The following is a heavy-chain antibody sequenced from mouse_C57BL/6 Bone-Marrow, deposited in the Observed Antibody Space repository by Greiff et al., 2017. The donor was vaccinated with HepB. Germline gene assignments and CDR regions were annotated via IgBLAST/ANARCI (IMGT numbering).Heavy chain of an antibody. CDR2: IRSKSNNYAT. CDR1: GFSFNTYA. V-gene: IGHV10-1*01. Sequence: EVQVVESGGGLVQPKGSLKLSCAASGFSFNTYAMNWVRQAPGKGLEWVARIRSKSNNYATYYADSVKDRFTISRDDSESMLYLQMNNLKTEDTAMYYCVRHGYWYAMDYWGQGTSVTVSS. D-gene: IGHD1-2*01. CDR3: VRHGYWYAMDY. J-gene: IGHJ4*01.